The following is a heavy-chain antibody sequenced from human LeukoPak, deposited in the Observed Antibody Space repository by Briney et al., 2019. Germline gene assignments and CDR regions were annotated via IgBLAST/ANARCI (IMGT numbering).Heavy chain of an antibody. Sequence: PSETLSLTCTVSGGSISSSSYYWGWIRQPPGKGLEWIGSIYYSGSTYYNPSLKSRVTISVDTSKNQFSLKLSSVTAADTAVYYCARDGIVVVVAATDYYYGMDVWGQGTTVTVSS. CDR2: IYYSGST. V-gene: IGHV4-39*07. D-gene: IGHD2-15*01. CDR1: GGSISSSSYY. CDR3: ARDGIVVVVAATDYYYGMDV. J-gene: IGHJ6*02.